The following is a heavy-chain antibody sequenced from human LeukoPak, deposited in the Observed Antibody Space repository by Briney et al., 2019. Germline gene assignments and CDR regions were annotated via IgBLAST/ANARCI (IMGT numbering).Heavy chain of an antibody. D-gene: IGHD5-24*01. CDR3: ARLGGDGYNYAY. V-gene: IGHV1-2*04. CDR2: IDPNTGGT. Sequence: ASVKVSCKASGYIFTGYYMHWVRQAPEQGLEWMGWIDPNTGGTKYAQKFQGWVTMTRDTSISTAYMDLSRLKSDDTAVYYCARLGGDGYNYAYWGQGTLVTVSS. CDR1: GYIFTGYY. J-gene: IGHJ4*02.